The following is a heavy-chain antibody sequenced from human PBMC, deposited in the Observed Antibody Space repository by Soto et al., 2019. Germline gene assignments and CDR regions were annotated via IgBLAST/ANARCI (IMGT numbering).Heavy chain of an antibody. J-gene: IGHJ5*02. Sequence: QVQLQESGPGLVKPSQTLSLTCTVSGGSISSGGYYWSWIRQHPGKGLEWIGYIYYSGGTYYNPSLKSRVTISVDTSKNQFSLKLSSVTAADTAVYYCARDGCSGGSCYSSNWFDPWGQGTLVTVSS. V-gene: IGHV4-31*03. D-gene: IGHD2-15*01. CDR1: GGSISSGGYY. CDR3: ARDGCSGGSCYSSNWFDP. CDR2: IYYSGGT.